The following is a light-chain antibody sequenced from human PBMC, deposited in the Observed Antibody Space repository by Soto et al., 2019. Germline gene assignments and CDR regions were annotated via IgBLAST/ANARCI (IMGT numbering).Light chain of an antibody. Sequence: QSVLTQPASVSGSPGQSITISCTGTSSDVGGYNFVSWYQQHPGKAPKLIIYDVNNRPSGVPARFSGSKSGNTASLTISGLQAEDESDYYCSSYTSSNTPYVFGTGTKLTVL. CDR2: DVN. V-gene: IGLV2-14*01. CDR1: SSDVGGYNF. J-gene: IGLJ1*01. CDR3: SSYTSSNTPYV.